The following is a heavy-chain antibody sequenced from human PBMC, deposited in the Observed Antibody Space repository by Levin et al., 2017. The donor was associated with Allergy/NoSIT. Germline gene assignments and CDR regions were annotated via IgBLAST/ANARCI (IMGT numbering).Heavy chain of an antibody. D-gene: IGHD2-8*02. V-gene: IGHV3-48*04. Sequence: QSGGSLRLSCAASGFTFSSYSMNWVRQAPGKGLEWISYIRPDNDIRSYADSVKGRFTISRDNARNSLYLQMNSLRAADTAVYYCARDHSWSSDSWGQGTLVTVSS. CDR2: IRPDNDIR. CDR1: GFTFSSYS. J-gene: IGHJ4*02. CDR3: ARDHSWSSDS.